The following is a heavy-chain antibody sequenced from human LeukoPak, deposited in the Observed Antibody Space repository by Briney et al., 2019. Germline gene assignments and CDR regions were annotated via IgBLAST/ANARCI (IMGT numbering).Heavy chain of an antibody. CDR2: ISSSGSTI. CDR3: ASEERYYYDSSGYPTLDY. Sequence: GGSLRLSCAASGFTFSDYYMSWIRQAPGKGLEWVLYISSSGSTIYYADSVKGRFTISRDNAKNSLYLEMNSLRVEDTAVYYCASEERYYYDSSGYPTLDYWGQGTLVTVSS. D-gene: IGHD3-22*01. CDR1: GFTFSDYY. J-gene: IGHJ4*02. V-gene: IGHV3-11*04.